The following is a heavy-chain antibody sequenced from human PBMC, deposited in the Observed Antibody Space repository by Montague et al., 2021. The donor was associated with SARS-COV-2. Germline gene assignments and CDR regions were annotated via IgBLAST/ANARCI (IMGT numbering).Heavy chain of an antibody. V-gene: IGHV4-34*01. J-gene: IGHJ4*02. CDR1: GGSFSGYY. CDR2: INHSGST. CDR3: ASFPSGYYDSSGYHF. D-gene: IGHD3-22*01. Sequence: SETLSLTCAVYGGSFSGYYWSWIRQPPGKGLEWIGEINHSGSTNYNPSLKSRVTISVDTSKNQFSLKLSSVTAADTAVYYCASFPSGYYDSSGYHFWGQGTLVTVSS.